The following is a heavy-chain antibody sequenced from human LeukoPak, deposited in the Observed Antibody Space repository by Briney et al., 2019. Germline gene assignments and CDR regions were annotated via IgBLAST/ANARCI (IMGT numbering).Heavy chain of an antibody. Sequence: GGSLRLSCAASGLTFNRYWMHWVRQAPGKGLVWVSRINSDGCGTIHADFVKGRFTISRHNSKNTLSLQMNSLRAEDTSMHYCARDRLTNDAFDIWGQGTMVTVSS. CDR2: INSDGCGT. J-gene: IGHJ3*02. CDR3: ARDRLTNDAFDI. CDR1: GLTFNRYW. D-gene: IGHD2-8*01. V-gene: IGHV3-74*01.